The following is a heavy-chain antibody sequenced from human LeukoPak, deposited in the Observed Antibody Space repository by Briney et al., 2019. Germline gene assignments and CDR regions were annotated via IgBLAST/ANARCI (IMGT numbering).Heavy chain of an antibody. V-gene: IGHV3-30*03. CDR2: ITYDGSKK. CDR3: ATDYGGNSEMDAFDI. D-gene: IGHD4-23*01. J-gene: IGHJ3*02. Sequence: GGSLRLSCAASGFTFCIYGMHWVREAPGKGLGWVAVITYDGSKKYYVDAVKGRFTISRDNSKDTLYLQMNSLRAEDTAVYYCATDYGGNSEMDAFDIWGQGTMVTVSS. CDR1: GFTFCIYG.